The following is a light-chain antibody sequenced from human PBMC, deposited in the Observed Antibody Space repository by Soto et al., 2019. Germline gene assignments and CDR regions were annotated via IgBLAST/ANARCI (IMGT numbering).Light chain of an antibody. CDR3: QQYYSSPLT. V-gene: IGKV3-20*01. J-gene: IGKJ5*01. CDR1: QSVSRSY. Sequence: EIVLTQSPGTLSLSPGERATLSCRASQSVSRSYLAWYQQKPGQAPRLLIYDTSSRATGIPDRFSGSGSGTDFTLTISRLEPEDFAVYYCQQYYSSPLTFGQGTRVEIK. CDR2: DTS.